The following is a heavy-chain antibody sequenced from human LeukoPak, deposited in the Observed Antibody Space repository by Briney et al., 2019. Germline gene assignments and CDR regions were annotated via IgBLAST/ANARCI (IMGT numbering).Heavy chain of an antibody. V-gene: IGHV1-18*01. CDR3: ARTTGTTGYYYYYYMDV. CDR1: GYTFTSYG. CDR2: ISAYNGNT. J-gene: IGHJ6*03. Sequence: ASVKVSCKASGYTFTSYGISWVRQAPGQGLEWMGWISAYNGNTNYAQKLQGRVTMTTDTSTSTAYMELRSLRSDDTAVYYCARTTGTTGYYYYYYMDVWGKGTTVTVSS. D-gene: IGHD1-1*01.